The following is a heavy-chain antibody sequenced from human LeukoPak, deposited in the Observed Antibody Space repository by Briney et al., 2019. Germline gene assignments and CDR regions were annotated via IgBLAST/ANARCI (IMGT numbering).Heavy chain of an antibody. CDR2: IYYSGST. D-gene: IGHD2-21*01. CDR3: ARHPFASPFDY. CDR1: GYSISSSNW. J-gene: IGHJ4*02. V-gene: IGHV4-28*01. Sequence: PSDTLSLTCAVSGYSISSSNWWGWIRQPPGKGLEWIGYIYYSGSTYYNPSLKSRVTISLDTSKNEVSLKLSSVTAADTAVYYCARHPFASPFDYWGQGTLVTVSS.